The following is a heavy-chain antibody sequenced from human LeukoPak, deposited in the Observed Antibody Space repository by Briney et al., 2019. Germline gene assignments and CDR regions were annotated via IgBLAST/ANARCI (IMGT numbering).Heavy chain of an antibody. V-gene: IGHV1-69*05. CDR1: GYTFSSYA. CDR2: IIPIFGTA. Sequence: ASVKVSCKASGYTFSSYAISWVRQAPGQGLEWMGGIIPIFGTANYAQKFQGRVTITTDESTSTAYMELSSLRSEDTAVYYCARAFSSIAAVDPGRYYYYYYMDVWGKGTTVTVSS. D-gene: IGHD6-13*01. CDR3: ARAFSSIAAVDPGRYYYYYYMDV. J-gene: IGHJ6*03.